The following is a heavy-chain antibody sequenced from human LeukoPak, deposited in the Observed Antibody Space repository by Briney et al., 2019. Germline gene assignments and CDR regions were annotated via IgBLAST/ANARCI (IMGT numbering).Heavy chain of an antibody. CDR1: GGSVTDYY. J-gene: IGHJ6*03. D-gene: IGHD3-22*01. CDR3: ARDQDEYYYDSSGPSPGGYMDV. CDR2: IYYTGT. Sequence: SETLSLTCTVSGGSVTDYYWSWIRQSPGKGLEWIGYIYYTGTSYNPSLKSRVTISADTSKNQFSLKLISVTAADTAVYYCARDQDEYYYDSSGPSPGGYMDVWGKGTTVTVSS. V-gene: IGHV4-59*02.